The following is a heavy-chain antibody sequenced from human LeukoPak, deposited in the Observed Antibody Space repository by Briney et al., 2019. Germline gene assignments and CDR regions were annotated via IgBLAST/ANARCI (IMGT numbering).Heavy chain of an antibody. V-gene: IGHV1-18*01. CDR1: GYTFTSYG. Sequence: ASVKVSCKASGYTFTSYGISWVRQAPGQGLEWMGWISAYNGNTNYAQKLQGRVTITTDTSTSTAYMELRSLRSDDTAVYYCARRAVVVVAVDAFDIWGQGTMVTVSS. CDR2: ISAYNGNT. J-gene: IGHJ3*02. CDR3: ARRAVVVVAVDAFDI. D-gene: IGHD2-15*01.